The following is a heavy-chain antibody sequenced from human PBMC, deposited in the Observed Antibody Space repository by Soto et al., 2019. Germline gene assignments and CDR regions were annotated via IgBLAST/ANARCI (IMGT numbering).Heavy chain of an antibody. V-gene: IGHV4-59*01. CDR2: IYYSGST. CDR3: ARDAGYYDILTGYWHWFDP. J-gene: IGHJ5*02. Sequence: SETLSLTCTVSGGSLSSYYWSWIRQPPGKGLEWIGYIYYSGSTNYNPSLKSRVTISVDTSKNQFSLKLSSVTAADTAVYYCARDAGYYDILTGYWHWFDPWGQGTLVTVS. D-gene: IGHD3-9*01. CDR1: GGSLSSYY.